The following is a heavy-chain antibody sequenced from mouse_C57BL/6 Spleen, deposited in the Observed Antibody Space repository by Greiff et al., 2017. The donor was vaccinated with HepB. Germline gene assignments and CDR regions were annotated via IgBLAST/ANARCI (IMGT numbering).Heavy chain of an antibody. CDR3: ARKNYYGSYVMDY. CDR1: GYTFTSYW. CDR2: IDPSDSYT. Sequence: QVQLQQPGAELVMPGASVKLSCKASGYTFTSYWMHWVKQRPGQGLEWIGEIDPSDSYTNYNQKFKGKSTLTVDKSSSTAYMQLSSLTSEDSAVYYCARKNYYGSYVMDYWGQGTSVTVSS. J-gene: IGHJ4*01. D-gene: IGHD1-1*01. V-gene: IGHV1-69*01.